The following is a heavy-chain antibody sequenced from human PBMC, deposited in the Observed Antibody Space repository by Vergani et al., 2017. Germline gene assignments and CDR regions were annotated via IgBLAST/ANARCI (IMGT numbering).Heavy chain of an antibody. D-gene: IGHD3-22*01. Sequence: ESGPGLVKPSETLSLTCTVSGGSISSYYWSWIRQPPGKALEWLALIDWDDDKYYSTSLKTRLTISKDTSKNQVVLTMTNMDPVDTATYYCARSYDSSGYYSVGWFDPWGQGTLVTVSS. V-gene: IGHV2-70*18. CDR1: GGSISSYYW. CDR3: ARSYDSSGYYSVGWFDP. CDR2: IDWDDDK. J-gene: IGHJ5*02.